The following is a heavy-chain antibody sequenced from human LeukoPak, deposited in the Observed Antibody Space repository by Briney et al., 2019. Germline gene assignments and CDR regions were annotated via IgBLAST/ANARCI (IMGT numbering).Heavy chain of an antibody. Sequence: PSETLSLTCTVSGGSISTSNYYWGWIRQPPGKGLEWIGNIFYSGSTYYSPSLKSRVTISLDTSKNQFSLKLSSVTAADTAVYYCARQKVTMVRGVIITNWFDPWGQGTLVTVSS. CDR3: ARQKVTMVRGVIITNWFDP. D-gene: IGHD3-10*01. CDR2: IFYSGST. J-gene: IGHJ5*02. V-gene: IGHV4-39*01. CDR1: GGSISTSNYY.